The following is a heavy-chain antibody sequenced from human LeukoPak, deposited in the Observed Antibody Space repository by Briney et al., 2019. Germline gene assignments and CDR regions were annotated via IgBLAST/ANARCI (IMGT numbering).Heavy chain of an antibody. CDR1: GFTFGDYA. CDR2: IRSKAYGGTT. Sequence: GSLRLFCTASGFTFGDYAMSWVRQAPGKGLEWGGFIRSKAYGGTTEYAASVKGRFTISRDDSKSIAYLQMNSLKTEDTAVYYCTRDGYSGYAYWGQGTLVTVSS. V-gene: IGHV3-49*04. J-gene: IGHJ4*02. D-gene: IGHD5-12*01. CDR3: TRDGYSGYAY.